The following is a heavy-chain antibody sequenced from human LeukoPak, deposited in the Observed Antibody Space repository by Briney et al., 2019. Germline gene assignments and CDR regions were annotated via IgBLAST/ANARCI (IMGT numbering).Heavy chain of an antibody. CDR1: GGTFSSYA. D-gene: IGHD3-10*01. J-gene: IGHJ3*02. Sequence: ASVKVSCKASGGTFSSYAISWVRQAPGQGLEWMGGIIPIFGTANYAQRFQGRVTITADESTSTAYMELSSLRSEDTAVYYCARALTGEWLSRAFDNWGQGTMVTVSS. CDR3: ARALTGEWLSRAFDN. V-gene: IGHV1-69*01. CDR2: IIPIFGTA.